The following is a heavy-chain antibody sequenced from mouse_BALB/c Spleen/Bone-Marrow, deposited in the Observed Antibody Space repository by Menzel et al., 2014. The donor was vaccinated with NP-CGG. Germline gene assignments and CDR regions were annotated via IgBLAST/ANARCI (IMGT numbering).Heavy chain of an antibody. Sequence: EVNVVESGGGLVQPGGSLKLSCAASGFTFSNYGMSWVRQTPDKRLEFVASINTNGGEIYYPDSVKGRFTTSRDNAKNTLYLQMRSLKSEDTAMYYCARGDDYVSWFAYWGQGTLVTVSA. CDR2: INTNGGEI. CDR1: GFTFSNYG. D-gene: IGHD2-4*01. CDR3: ARGDDYVSWFAY. J-gene: IGHJ3*01. V-gene: IGHV5-6-3*01.